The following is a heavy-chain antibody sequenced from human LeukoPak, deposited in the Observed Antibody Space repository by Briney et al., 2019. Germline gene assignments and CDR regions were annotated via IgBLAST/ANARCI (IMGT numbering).Heavy chain of an antibody. V-gene: IGHV3-48*03. Sequence: GGYLRLSCAASGFTFSSYEMNWVRQAPGKGLEWVSYISSSGSIIYYADSVRGRFTISRDNAKNSLYLQMNSLRAEDTAVYYCARDEYGSGSYSPAPFDYWGQGTLVTVSS. J-gene: IGHJ4*02. CDR3: ARDEYGSGSYSPAPFDY. CDR1: GFTFSSYE. CDR2: ISSSGSII. D-gene: IGHD3-10*01.